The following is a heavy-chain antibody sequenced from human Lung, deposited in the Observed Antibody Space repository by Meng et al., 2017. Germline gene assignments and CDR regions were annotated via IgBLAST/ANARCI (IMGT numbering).Heavy chain of an antibody. CDR1: GYTFTSYD. D-gene: IGHD3-3*01. Sequence: QVQLVQSGAEVKKPGAAVKGSCKASGYTFTSYDNNWVRQATGQGLEWMGWMNPNRGNTGYAQKFQGRVTMTMNTSISTAYMELSSLRSEDTAVYYCARAIFALANSDYWGQGTLVTVSS. J-gene: IGHJ4*02. CDR3: ARAIFALANSDY. V-gene: IGHV1-8*01. CDR2: MNPNRGNT.